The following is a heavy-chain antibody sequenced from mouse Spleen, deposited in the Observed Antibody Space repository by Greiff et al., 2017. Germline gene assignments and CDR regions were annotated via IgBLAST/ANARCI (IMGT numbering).Heavy chain of an antibody. CDR1: GYTFTSYW. CDR2: INPSNGGT. Sequence: VKLQQPGTELVKPGASVKLSCKASGYTFTSYWMHWVKQRPGQGLEWIGNINPSNGGTNYNEKFKSKATLTVDKSSSTAYMQLSSLTSEDSAVYYCARPYYGSSDYYAMDYWGQGTSVTVSS. D-gene: IGHD1-1*01. J-gene: IGHJ4*01. CDR3: ARPYYGSSDYYAMDY. V-gene: IGHV1-53*01.